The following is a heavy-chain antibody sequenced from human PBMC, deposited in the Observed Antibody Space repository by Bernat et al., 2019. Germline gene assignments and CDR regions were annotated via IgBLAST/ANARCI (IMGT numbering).Heavy chain of an antibody. CDR1: GFTFSSYG. J-gene: IGHJ4*02. CDR2: ISYDGSNK. Sequence: QVQLVESGGGVVQPGRSLRLSCAASGFTFSSYGMHWVRQAPGKGLEWVAVISYDGSNKYYADSVKGRFTISRDNSKNTLYLQMNSLRAEDTAVYYRTGDFDYWGQGTLVTVSS. V-gene: IGHV3-30*03. CDR3: TGDFDY.